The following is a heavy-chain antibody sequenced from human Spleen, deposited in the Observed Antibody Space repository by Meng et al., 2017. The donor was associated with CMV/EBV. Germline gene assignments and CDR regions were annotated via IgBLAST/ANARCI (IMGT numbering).Heavy chain of an antibody. CDR2: ISSGSFSI. CDR3: AKGETYTSGWYGSEDY. J-gene: IGHJ4*02. Sequence: GGSLRLSCAASGFTFSSYTMNWVRQAPGKGLEWVSSISSGSFSIYYADSVKGRFTISRDNSKNTLYVQMNSLRAEDTAVYYCAKGETYTSGWYGSEDYWGQGTLVTVSS. V-gene: IGHV3-21*04. D-gene: IGHD6-13*01. CDR1: GFTFSSYT.